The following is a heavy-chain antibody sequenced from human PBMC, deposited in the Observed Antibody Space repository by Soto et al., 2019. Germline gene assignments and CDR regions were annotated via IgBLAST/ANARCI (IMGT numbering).Heavy chain of an antibody. D-gene: IGHD6-19*01. V-gene: IGHV1-8*01. CDR3: ARNSQREAVAVDY. CDR1: GYTFTSYD. Sequence: ASVKVSCKASGYTFTSYDINWVRQATGQGLEWMGWMNPNSGNTGYAQKFQGRVTMTRNTSISTAYMELSSLRSEDTAVYYCARNSQREAVAVDYWGQGTLVTVSS. J-gene: IGHJ4*02. CDR2: MNPNSGNT.